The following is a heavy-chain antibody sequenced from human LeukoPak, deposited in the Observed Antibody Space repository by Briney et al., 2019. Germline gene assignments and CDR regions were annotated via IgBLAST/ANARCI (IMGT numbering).Heavy chain of an antibody. J-gene: IGHJ4*02. CDR3: ARAYGAEPFDY. Sequence: ASVKVSCKASGYTFTSYDINWVRQATGQGLEWMGWMNPNSGNTGYAQKFQGRVTMTTDTSTSTAYMELRSLRSDDTAVYYCARAYGAEPFDYWGQGTLVTVSS. CDR2: MNPNSGNT. D-gene: IGHD4-17*01. CDR1: GYTFTSYD. V-gene: IGHV1-8*01.